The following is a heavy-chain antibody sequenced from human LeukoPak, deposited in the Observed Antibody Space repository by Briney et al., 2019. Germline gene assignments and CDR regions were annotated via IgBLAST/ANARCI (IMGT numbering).Heavy chain of an antibody. CDR3: ARRHYYGSGSGAFDI. D-gene: IGHD3-10*01. CDR1: GFTVSSNY. Sequence: GGSLRLSCAASGFTVSSNYMRWVRQAPGKGLEWVSVIYSGGSTYYADSVKGRFTISRDNSKNTLYLQMNSLRAEDTAVDYCARRHYYGSGSGAFDIWGQGTMVTVSS. V-gene: IGHV3-66*04. J-gene: IGHJ3*02. CDR2: IYSGGST.